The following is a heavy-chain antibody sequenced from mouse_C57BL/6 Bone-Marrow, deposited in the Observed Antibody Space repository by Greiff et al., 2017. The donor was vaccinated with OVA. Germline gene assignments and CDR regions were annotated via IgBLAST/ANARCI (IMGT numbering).Heavy chain of an antibody. CDR2: ISDGGSYT. D-gene: IGHD1-1*01. J-gene: IGHJ4*01. CDR3: ARADYFYAMDY. Sequence: EVKLVESGGGLVKPGGSLKLCCAASGFTFSSYAMSWVRQTPEKRLEWVATISDGGSYTYYPDNVKGRFTISRDNAKNNLYLQMSHLKSEDTAMYYCARADYFYAMDYWGQGTSVTVSS. V-gene: IGHV5-4*03. CDR1: GFTFSSYA.